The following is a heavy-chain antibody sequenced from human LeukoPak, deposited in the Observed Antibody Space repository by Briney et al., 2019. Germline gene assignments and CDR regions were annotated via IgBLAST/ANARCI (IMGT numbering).Heavy chain of an antibody. D-gene: IGHD1-26*01. J-gene: IGHJ4*02. CDR2: TRNKANSYTT. Sequence: PGGSLRLSCAASGFTFSDHYMDWVRQAPGKGLEWVGRTRNKANSYTTEYAASVKGRFTISRDDSKNSLYLQMNSLKTEDTAVYYCAINLSGSYAYWGQGTLVTVSS. CDR1: GFTFSDHY. CDR3: AINLSGSYAY. V-gene: IGHV3-72*01.